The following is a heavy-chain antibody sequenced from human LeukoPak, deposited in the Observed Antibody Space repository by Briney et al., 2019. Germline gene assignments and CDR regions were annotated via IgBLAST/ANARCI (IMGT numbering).Heavy chain of an antibody. Sequence: SETLSLTCAVYGGSFSGYYWSWIRQPPGKGLEWIGYIYYSGSTNYNPSLKSRVTILLDTSKNQFSLRLSSATAADTAIYYCARGAGYSTSWYPYYFDSWGQGTLVTVSS. V-gene: IGHV4-59*01. D-gene: IGHD6-13*01. CDR1: GGSFSGYY. J-gene: IGHJ4*02. CDR3: ARGAGYSTSWYPYYFDS. CDR2: IYYSGST.